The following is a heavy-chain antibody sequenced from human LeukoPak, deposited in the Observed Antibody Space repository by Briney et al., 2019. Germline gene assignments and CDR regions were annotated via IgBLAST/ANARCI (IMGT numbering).Heavy chain of an antibody. D-gene: IGHD1-1*01. V-gene: IGHV3-21*01. J-gene: IGHJ4*02. Sequence: PGGSLRLSCAVSGFIFNTYTMNWVRQAPGKGLEWFSSISSDSGHIYYADSVKGRFTISRDNAENSLYLQMNSLTDEDTAVYYCAREDIPGPLERRGFDYWGQGTLVTVSS. CDR2: ISSDSGHI. CDR1: GFIFNTYT. CDR3: AREDIPGPLERRGFDY.